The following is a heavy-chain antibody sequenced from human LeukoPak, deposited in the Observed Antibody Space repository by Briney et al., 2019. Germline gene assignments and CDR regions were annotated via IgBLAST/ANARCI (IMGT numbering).Heavy chain of an antibody. CDR2: INHSGST. CDR1: GGSFSGYY. Sequence: SETLSLTCAVYGGSFSGYYWSWIRQPPGKGLEWIGEINHSGSTNYNPSLKSRVTISVDTSKNQFSLKLSSVTAADTAVYYCAREAQFHTVYYDFWGASNWFDPWGQGTLVTVSS. CDR3: AREAQFHTVYYDFWGASNWFDP. D-gene: IGHD3-3*01. J-gene: IGHJ5*02. V-gene: IGHV4-34*01.